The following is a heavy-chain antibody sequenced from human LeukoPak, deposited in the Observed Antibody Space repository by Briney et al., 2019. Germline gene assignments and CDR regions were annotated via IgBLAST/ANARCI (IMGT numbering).Heavy chain of an antibody. D-gene: IGHD2-15*01. V-gene: IGHV4-34*01. CDR1: GGSFSGYY. J-gene: IGHJ4*02. CDR2: INHSGST. Sequence: SETLSLTCAVYGGSFSGYYWSWIRQPPGKGLEWIGEINHSGSTNYNPSLKSRVTISVDTSKNQFSLKLSSVTAADTAVYYCARHEGYRSGGSCYLADYWGQGTLVTVSS. CDR3: ARHEGYRSGGSCYLADY.